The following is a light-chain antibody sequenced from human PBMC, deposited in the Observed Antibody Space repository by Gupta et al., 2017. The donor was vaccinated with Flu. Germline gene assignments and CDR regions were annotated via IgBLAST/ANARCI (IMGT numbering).Light chain of an antibody. Sequence: PSILAASVGDRVTITCRASPSINTWLAWYQQKSGKAPTVLIYKASTLKSGVPSRCSGSGSGTEFTLPISGLQPDDFATYYCQQFHSYPFTFGQGTKVEI. CDR3: QQFHSYPFT. V-gene: IGKV1-5*03. CDR1: PSINTW. J-gene: IGKJ2*01. CDR2: KAS.